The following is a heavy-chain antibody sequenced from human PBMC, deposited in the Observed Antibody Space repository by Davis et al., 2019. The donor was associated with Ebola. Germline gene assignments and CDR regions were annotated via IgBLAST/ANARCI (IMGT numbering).Heavy chain of an antibody. D-gene: IGHD1-26*01. CDR1: GYTFTSYA. Sequence: AASVKVSCKASGYTFTSYAISWVRQAPGQRLEWMGWINAGNGNTKYSQKFQGRVTITGDTSASTAYMELSSLRSEDTAAYYCARDLYSGSYFDYWGQGTLVTVSS. CDR3: ARDLYSGSYFDY. V-gene: IGHV1-3*01. CDR2: INAGNGNT. J-gene: IGHJ4*02.